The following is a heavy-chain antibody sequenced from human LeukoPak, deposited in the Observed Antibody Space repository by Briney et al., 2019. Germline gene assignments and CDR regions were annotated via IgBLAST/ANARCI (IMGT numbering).Heavy chain of an antibody. J-gene: IGHJ4*02. Sequence: SETLSLTCVVSGASVSSSHWNWIRQLPGKGLEWIGCLSYTGKTDYNPSLTSRVTISLDTPKNQVSLKLRSVTAADTAVYYCSEGYFEPFDHWGQGTLVTVSS. CDR1: GASVSSSH. V-gene: IGHV4-59*02. D-gene: IGHD2/OR15-2a*01. CDR3: SEGYFEPFDH. CDR2: LSYTGKT.